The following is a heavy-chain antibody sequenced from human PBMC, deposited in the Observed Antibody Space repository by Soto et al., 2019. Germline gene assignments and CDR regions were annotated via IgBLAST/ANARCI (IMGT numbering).Heavy chain of an antibody. CDR1: GFTFSSYW. Sequence: GGSLRLSCAASGFTFSSYWMSWVRQAPGKGLEWVANIKQDGSEKYYVDSVKGRFTISRDNAKNSLYLQMNSLRAEDTAVYYCARERPFSSGYYSLFDYWGQGTLVTVSS. D-gene: IGHD3-22*01. CDR2: IKQDGSEK. J-gene: IGHJ4*02. V-gene: IGHV3-7*05. CDR3: ARERPFSSGYYSLFDY.